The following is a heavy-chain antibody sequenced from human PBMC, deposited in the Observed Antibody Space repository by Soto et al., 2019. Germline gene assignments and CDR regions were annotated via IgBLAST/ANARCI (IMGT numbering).Heavy chain of an antibody. J-gene: IGHJ6*02. Sequence: LRLSCAASGFTFSSYSMNWVRQAPGKGLEWVSYISSSSSTIYYADSVKGRFTISRDNAKNSLYLQMNSLRDEDTAVYYCARAEVPAARYYYYGMDVCGQGSTGSVSS. CDR2: ISSSSSTI. CDR3: ARAEVPAARYYYYGMDV. CDR1: GFTFSSYS. D-gene: IGHD2-2*01. V-gene: IGHV3-48*02.